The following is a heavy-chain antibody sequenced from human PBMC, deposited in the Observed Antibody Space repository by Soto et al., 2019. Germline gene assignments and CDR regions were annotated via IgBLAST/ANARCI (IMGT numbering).Heavy chain of an antibody. CDR2: VNPSGGHT. CDR3: ARGEQVVVVTAALDY. V-gene: IGHV1-46*01. D-gene: IGHD2-21*02. J-gene: IGHJ4*02. Sequence: QVQLVQSGAEVKKPGASVKVSCKASGDTFTDYYIHWVRQAPGQGLEWMGTVNPSGGHTTYAQHFLGRMRMTSDTATSTLYMALTSRTSEDPAVYYCARGEQVVVVTAALDYWGQGTIVTVSS. CDR1: GDTFTDYY.